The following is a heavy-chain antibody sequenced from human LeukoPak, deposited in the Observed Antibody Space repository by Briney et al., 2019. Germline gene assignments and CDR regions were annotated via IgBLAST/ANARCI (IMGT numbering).Heavy chain of an antibody. CDR1: GFTFSSYA. CDR3: ARVHSGAEPTNYYYYYMDV. CDR2: ISYDGSNK. V-gene: IGHV3-30*01. D-gene: IGHD1-14*01. J-gene: IGHJ6*03. Sequence: PGRSLRLSCAASGFTFSSYAMHWVRQAPGKGLEWEAVISYDGSNKYYADSVKGRFTISRDNSKNTLYLQMNSLRAEDTAVYYCARVHSGAEPTNYYYYYMDVWGKGTTVTVSS.